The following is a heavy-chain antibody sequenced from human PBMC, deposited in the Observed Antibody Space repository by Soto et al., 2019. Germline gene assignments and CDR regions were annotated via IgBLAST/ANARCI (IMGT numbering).Heavy chain of an antibody. CDR1: GGSISSSSYY. CDR3: SRGQLRYFDWLLYDERSYGMDV. D-gene: IGHD3-9*01. CDR2: IYYSGST. Sequence: PSETLSLTCTVSGGSISSSSYYWGWIRQPPGKGLERIGRIYYSGSTYYNPSLKSRVTISVDTSKKQISLKLSSVTAADSAVYYCSRGQLRYFDWLLYDERSYGMDVWGQGTTVT. V-gene: IGHV4-39*01. J-gene: IGHJ6*02.